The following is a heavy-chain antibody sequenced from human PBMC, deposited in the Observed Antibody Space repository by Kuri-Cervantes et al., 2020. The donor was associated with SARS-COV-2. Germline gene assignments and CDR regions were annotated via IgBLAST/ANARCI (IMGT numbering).Heavy chain of an antibody. Sequence: GGSLRLSCEASGFLFSASAIPWVRQAPGKGLGWVAVISYDGSNKYNADSVKGRFTISRDNSKNTLYLQMNSLRAEDTAVYYCASSLKWLFDAFDIWGQGTMVTVSS. CDR3: ASSLKWLFDAFDI. CDR2: ISYDGSNK. D-gene: IGHD3-22*01. CDR1: GFLFSASA. J-gene: IGHJ3*02. V-gene: IGHV3-30-3*01.